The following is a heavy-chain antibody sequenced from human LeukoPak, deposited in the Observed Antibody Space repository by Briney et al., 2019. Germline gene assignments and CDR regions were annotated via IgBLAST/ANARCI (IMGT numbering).Heavy chain of an antibody. CDR2: ISAYNGNT. CDR3: ASSSGGTTVTPYFDY. CDR1: GYTFTSYG. V-gene: IGHV1-18*01. D-gene: IGHD4-17*01. Sequence: GASVKVSCKASGYTFTSYGISWVRQAPGQGLEWMGWISAYNGNTNYAQKLQGRVTMTTDTSTSTAYMELRSLRSDDTAVYYCASSSGGTTVTPYFDYWGQGTLVTVSS. J-gene: IGHJ4*02.